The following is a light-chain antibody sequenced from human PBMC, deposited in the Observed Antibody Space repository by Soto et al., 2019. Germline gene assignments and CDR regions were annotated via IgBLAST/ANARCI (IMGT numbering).Light chain of an antibody. J-gene: IGLJ2*01. V-gene: IGLV2-14*01. CDR3: AAWDDSLNGVV. Sequence: QSALTQPASVSGSPGQSITISCTGTSSDVGGYNYVSWYQQHPGKAPKLMIYEVSNRPSGVSNRFSGSKSGNTASLAISGLQSEDEADYCCAAWDDSLNGVVFGGGTKLTVL. CDR2: EVS. CDR1: SSDVGGYNY.